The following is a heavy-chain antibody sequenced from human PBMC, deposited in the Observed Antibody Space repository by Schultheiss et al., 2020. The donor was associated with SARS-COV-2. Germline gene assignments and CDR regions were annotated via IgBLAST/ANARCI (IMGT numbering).Heavy chain of an antibody. Sequence: ASVKVSCKASGGTFSSYAISWVRQAPGQGLKWMGWINAGNGNTKYSQKFQGRVTMTRNTSISTAYMELSSLRSEDTAVYYCARGSGWYEYFDLWGRGTLVTVSS. J-gene: IGHJ2*01. CDR3: ARGSGWYEYFDL. CDR2: INAGNGNT. V-gene: IGHV1-8*02. D-gene: IGHD6-19*01. CDR1: GGTFSSYA.